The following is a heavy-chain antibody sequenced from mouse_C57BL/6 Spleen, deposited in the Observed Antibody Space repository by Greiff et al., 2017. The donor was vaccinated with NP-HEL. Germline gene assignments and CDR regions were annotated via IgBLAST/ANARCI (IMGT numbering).Heavy chain of an antibody. D-gene: IGHD1-1*01. CDR1: GYTFTGYW. CDR2: ILPGSGST. CDR3: ARGGYYYGSSYDYAMDY. V-gene: IGHV1-9*01. Sequence: QVQLQQSGAELMKPGASVKLSCKATGYTFTGYWIEWVRQRPGHGLEWIGEILPGSGSTNYHEKFKGKATFTADTSSNTAYMQLSSLTTEDSAIYYCARGGYYYGSSYDYAMDYWGQGTSVTVSS. J-gene: IGHJ4*01.